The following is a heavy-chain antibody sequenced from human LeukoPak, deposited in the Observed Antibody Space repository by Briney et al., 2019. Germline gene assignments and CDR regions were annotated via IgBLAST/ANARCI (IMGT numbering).Heavy chain of an antibody. CDR2: IWYDGGNK. J-gene: IGHJ4*02. CDR3: ARGVFHSSGFDYDY. V-gene: IGHV3-33*01. Sequence: GESLRLSCVASAFTFRGNGMHLVWQAPGKGLEWVAAIWYDGGNKYYGDSVKGRFTISRDNAKNSLYLQMNSLRAEDTAVYYCARGVFHSSGFDYDYWGQGTLVTVSS. CDR1: AFTFRGNG. D-gene: IGHD3-22*01.